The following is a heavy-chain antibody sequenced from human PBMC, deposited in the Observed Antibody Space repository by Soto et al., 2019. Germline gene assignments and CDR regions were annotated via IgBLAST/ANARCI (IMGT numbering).Heavy chain of an antibody. CDR1: GGTFSTYA. V-gene: IGHV1-69*01. CDR3: ARAVHDYDILTDLGY. CDR2: INPIFNTA. D-gene: IGHD3-9*01. Sequence: QVQLVQSGAEVKKPGSSVKVSCKASGGTFSTYAISWVRQAPGQGLEWMGGINPIFNTANYPQRFQGRVTITANEPTSTAYMYVSSLRSEDTAVYYCARAVHDYDILTDLGYWGQGTLVTVSS. J-gene: IGHJ4*02.